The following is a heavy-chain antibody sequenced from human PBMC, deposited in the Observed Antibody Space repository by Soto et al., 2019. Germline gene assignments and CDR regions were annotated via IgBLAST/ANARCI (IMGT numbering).Heavy chain of an antibody. V-gene: IGHV3-30*18. J-gene: IGHJ4*02. D-gene: IGHD6-13*01. CDR3: AKGPIAAAGTAYYFDY. CDR1: GFTFSSYG. Sequence: QVQLVESGGGGVQPGRSLRLSCAASGFTFSSYGMHWVRQAPGKGLEWVAVISYDGSNKYYADSVKGRFTISRDNSKNTLYLQMNSLRAEDTAVYYCAKGPIAAAGTAYYFDYWGQGTLVTVSS. CDR2: ISYDGSNK.